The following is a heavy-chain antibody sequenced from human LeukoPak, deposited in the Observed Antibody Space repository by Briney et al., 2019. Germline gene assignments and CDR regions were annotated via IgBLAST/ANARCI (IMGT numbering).Heavy chain of an antibody. CDR1: GFTFSSYT. V-gene: IGHV3-48*02. CDR3: ARAYGAFDV. Sequence: GGSLRLSCAASGFTFSSYTMNWVRQAPGKGLEWVSHISSSSSTIYYAASVRGRVTISRDNAKNSLYLQMNSLRDEDTAVYYCARAYGAFDVWGQGTMVTVSS. D-gene: IGHD2-8*01. CDR2: ISSSSSTI. J-gene: IGHJ3*01.